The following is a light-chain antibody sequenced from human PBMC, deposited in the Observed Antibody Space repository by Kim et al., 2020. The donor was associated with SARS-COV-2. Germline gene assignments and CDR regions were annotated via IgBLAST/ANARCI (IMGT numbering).Light chain of an antibody. V-gene: IGKV1-39*01. CDR2: AAS. J-gene: IGKJ4*01. CDR1: QSISNY. CDR3: QQSYSTPQLT. Sequence: SVGDRVNITCRASQSISNYLNWYQQKPGKAPELLIYAASSLQSGVPSRFSGSGSGTDFTLTISSLQPEDFATYYCQQSYSTPQLTFGGGTKVDIK.